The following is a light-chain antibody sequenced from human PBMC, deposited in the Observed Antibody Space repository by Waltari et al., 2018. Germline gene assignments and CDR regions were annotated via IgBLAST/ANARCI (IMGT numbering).Light chain of an antibody. J-gene: IGKJ1*01. Sequence: EIVLTQSPGSLSLSPGERATLSCRASQSVSKYLAWYQQKPGQAPRLLIYHASGRATGIPDRFSGSGFGTDFSLTISRLEPEDFAVYYCQKYESLPATFGQGTKVEIK. CDR3: QKYESLPAT. CDR2: HAS. V-gene: IGKV3-20*01. CDR1: QSVSKY.